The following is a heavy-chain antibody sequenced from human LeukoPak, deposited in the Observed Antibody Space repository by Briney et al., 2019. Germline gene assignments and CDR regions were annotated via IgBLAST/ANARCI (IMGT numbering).Heavy chain of an antibody. J-gene: IGHJ6*03. CDR3: ASGQYYYDSSGYYHYMDV. CDR1: GGTFSSCA. Sequence: WASVKVSCKASGGTFSSCASSWVRQAPGQGLEWMGGIIPIFGTANYAQKFQGRVTITADKSTSTAYMELSSLRSEDTAVYYCASGQYYYDSSGYYHYMDVWGKGTTVTVSS. V-gene: IGHV1-69*06. D-gene: IGHD3-22*01. CDR2: IIPIFGTA.